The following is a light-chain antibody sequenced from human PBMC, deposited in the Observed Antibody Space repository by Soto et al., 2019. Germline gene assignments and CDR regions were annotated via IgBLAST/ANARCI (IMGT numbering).Light chain of an antibody. CDR3: SSPSTTSAQV. CDR2: DVY. CDR1: SSDVGAYDY. Sequence: QSALTQPASVSGSPGQSITISCTGSSSDVGAYDYVSWYQQHPDKAPRLIIYDVYNRPSGVSSRFSGSKSGNTASLAISGLQAEDEADYYCSSPSTTSAQVFGGGTKLTVL. J-gene: IGLJ2*01. V-gene: IGLV2-14*01.